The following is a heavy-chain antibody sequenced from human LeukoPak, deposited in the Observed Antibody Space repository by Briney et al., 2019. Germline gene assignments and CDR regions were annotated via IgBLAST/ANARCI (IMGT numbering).Heavy chain of an antibody. CDR2: ISGSGYRA. Sequence: PGGSLRLSCAASGFTFNNYAMNWVRQAPGKGLEWVSSISGSGYRAHYADSVKGRFTISRDNSKNTLYLLMNSLRPEDTAVYYCAKDGTGSSGYFGYWGQGTLVTVSS. CDR1: GFTFNNYA. J-gene: IGHJ4*02. V-gene: IGHV3-23*01. D-gene: IGHD1-26*01. CDR3: AKDGTGSSGYFGY.